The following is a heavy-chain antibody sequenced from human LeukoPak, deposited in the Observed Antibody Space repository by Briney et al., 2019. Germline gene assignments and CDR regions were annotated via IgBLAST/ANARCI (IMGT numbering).Heavy chain of an antibody. Sequence: PGGSLRLSCIASGFTFSNYAMTWVRQAPGKGLEWVSSISGSGGTTYYADSVKGRFTISRDNSKNTLYLQRSSLRVEDTAVYYCAKGLHSSTSYRVDYWGQGTLVTVSS. D-gene: IGHD6-13*01. CDR3: AKGLHSSTSYRVDY. CDR2: ISGSGGTT. J-gene: IGHJ4*02. V-gene: IGHV3-23*01. CDR1: GFTFSNYA.